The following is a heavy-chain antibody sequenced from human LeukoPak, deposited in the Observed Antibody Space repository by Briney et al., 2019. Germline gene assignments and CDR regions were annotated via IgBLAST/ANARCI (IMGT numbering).Heavy chain of an antibody. V-gene: IGHV4-61*02. CDR2: IYTSGST. J-gene: IGHJ4*02. D-gene: IGHD6-6*01. CDR1: GGSISSGSYY. Sequence: PSETLSLTCTVSGGSISSGSYYWSWIRQPAGKGLEWIGRIYTSGSTNYNPSLKSRVTISVDTSKNQFSLKLSSVTAADTAVYYCARGGAARPGYYFDYWGQGTLVTVSS. CDR3: ARGGAARPGYYFDY.